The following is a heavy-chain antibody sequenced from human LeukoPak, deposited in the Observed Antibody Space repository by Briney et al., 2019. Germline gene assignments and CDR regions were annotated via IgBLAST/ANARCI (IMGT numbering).Heavy chain of an antibody. CDR2: IYSGGNT. CDR3: ARDSSDYGGKGVDY. V-gene: IGHV3-53*01. J-gene: IGHJ4*02. Sequence: GGSLRLSCAASGFTFRNYVIHWVRQAPGKGLEWVSVIYSGGNTYFADSVKGRFTISRDNSKNTLYLQMNSLRAEDTAVYYCARDSSDYGGKGVDYWGQGTLVTVS. D-gene: IGHD4-23*01. CDR1: GFTFRNYV.